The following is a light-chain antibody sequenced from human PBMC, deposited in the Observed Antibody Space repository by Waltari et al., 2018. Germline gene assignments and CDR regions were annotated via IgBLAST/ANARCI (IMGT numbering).Light chain of an antibody. V-gene: IGLV1-40*01. CDR2: GNN. Sequence: QSVLTQPPSVSGAPGQRVTISCTGSSSNIGAGYDVHWYQQLPGTAPKLLIYGNNKRPAGVPDRFCGSKSGTSASLAITGLQAEDEADYYCQSYDSSLSGPRVFGGGTKLTVL. CDR1: SSNIGAGYD. J-gene: IGLJ3*02. CDR3: QSYDSSLSGPRV.